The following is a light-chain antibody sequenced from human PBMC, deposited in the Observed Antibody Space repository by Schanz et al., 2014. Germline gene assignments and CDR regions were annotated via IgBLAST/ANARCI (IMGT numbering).Light chain of an antibody. CDR3: SSYAGSNNLGV. CDR2: EGS. J-gene: IGLJ2*01. Sequence: QSALTQPASVSGSPGQSITISCTGASSDDAIYNLVSWYQQLPGKAPKVMIYEGSKRPSGVSDRFSGSKSGNTASLTISGLQAEDEADYYCSSYAGSNNLGVFGGGTKLTVL. V-gene: IGLV2-23*01. CDR1: SSDDAIYNL.